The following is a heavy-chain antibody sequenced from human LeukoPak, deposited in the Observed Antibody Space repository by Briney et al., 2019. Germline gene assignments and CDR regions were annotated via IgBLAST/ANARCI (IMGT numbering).Heavy chain of an antibody. CDR3: ARDNNWGPDY. D-gene: IGHD3-16*01. CDR2: IYANSGGT. V-gene: IGHV1-2*02. J-gene: IGHJ4*02. Sequence: ASVKVSCKASGDTFSTYYFHWIRQAPGQGLEWMGWIYANSGGTFYALKFRGRVTVTRDTPASTVYMELSQLTSDDTAVYFCARDNNWGPDYWGQGSLVTVSS. CDR1: GDTFSTYY.